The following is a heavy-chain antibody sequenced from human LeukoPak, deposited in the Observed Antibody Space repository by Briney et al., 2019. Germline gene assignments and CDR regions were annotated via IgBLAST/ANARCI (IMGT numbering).Heavy chain of an antibody. CDR1: GFTFSSYA. V-gene: IGHV4-31*02. J-gene: IGHJ4*02. D-gene: IGHD4-17*01. Sequence: LRLSCAASGFTFSSYAMSWVRQAPGKGLEWIGYIYYSGNTHYNPSLKSRLTISVDTSKNQFSLKLTSVTAADTAVYYCARASPDDYGDYESYWGQGTLVTVSS. CDR3: ARASPDDYGDYESY. CDR2: IYYSGNT.